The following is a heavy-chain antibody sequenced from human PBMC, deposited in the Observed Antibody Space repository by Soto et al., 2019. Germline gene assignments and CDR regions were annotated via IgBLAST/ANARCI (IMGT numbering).Heavy chain of an antibody. CDR2: ISGSGGST. CDR3: AKDFWSGSNYYYYYMDV. V-gene: IGHV3-23*01. CDR1: GFTFSSYA. Sequence: GGSLRLSCAASGFTFSSYAMSWVRQAPGKGLEWVSAISGSGGSTYYADSVKGRFTISRDNSKNTLYLQMNSLRAEDTAVYYCAKDFWSGSNYYYYYMDVWGKGTTVTVSS. D-gene: IGHD3-3*01. J-gene: IGHJ6*03.